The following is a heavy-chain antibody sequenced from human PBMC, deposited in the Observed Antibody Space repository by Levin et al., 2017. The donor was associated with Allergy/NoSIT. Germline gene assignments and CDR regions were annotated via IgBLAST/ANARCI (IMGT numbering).Heavy chain of an antibody. Sequence: SETLSLTCAVYGGSFSGYYWSWIRQPPGKGLEWIGEINHSGSTNYNPSLKSRVTISVDTSKNQFSLKLSSVTAADTAVYYCARLRDYYDRSSWGQGTLVTVSS. J-gene: IGHJ4*02. V-gene: IGHV4-34*01. CDR2: INHSGST. D-gene: IGHD3-22*01. CDR1: GGSFSGYY. CDR3: ARLRDYYDRSS.